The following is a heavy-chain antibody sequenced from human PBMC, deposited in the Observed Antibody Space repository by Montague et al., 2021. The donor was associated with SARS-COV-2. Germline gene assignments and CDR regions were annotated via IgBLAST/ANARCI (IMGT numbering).Heavy chain of an antibody. V-gene: IGHV3-15*01. CDR1: GFIFVNAW. J-gene: IGHJ4*02. D-gene: IGHD3-9*01. CDR2: IKTKVDAGTP. Sequence: SLRLSCAASGFIFVNAWMSWVRQAPGKGLEWVGRIKTKVDAGTPDYAAPVKGRFTISRDDSKGMVFLEMVSLKTDDTAVYFCAADRWYDRSTGFSYRPYWGQGTLVTVSS. CDR3: AADRWYDRSTGFSYRPY.